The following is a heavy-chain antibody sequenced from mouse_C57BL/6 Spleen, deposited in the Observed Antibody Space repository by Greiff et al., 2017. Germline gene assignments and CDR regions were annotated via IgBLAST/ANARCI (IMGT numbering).Heavy chain of an antibody. Sequence: EVKLMESGPGLVKPSQSLSLTCSVTGYSITSGYYWNWIRQFPGNKLEWMGYISYDGSNNYNPSLKNRISITRDTSKNQFFLKLNSVTTEDTATYYCAREPMAKAMDYWGQGTSVTVSS. V-gene: IGHV3-6*01. CDR1: GYSITSGYY. CDR2: ISYDGSN. CDR3: AREPMAKAMDY. J-gene: IGHJ4*01. D-gene: IGHD6-5*01.